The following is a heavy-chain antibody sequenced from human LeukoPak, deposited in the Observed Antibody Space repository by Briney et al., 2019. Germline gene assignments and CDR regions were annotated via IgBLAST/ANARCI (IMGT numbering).Heavy chain of an antibody. J-gene: IGHJ4*02. CDR3: AKDQRASSAWYGYFDF. Sequence: PGGSLRLSCAASGFIVSSSYMSWVRQAPGKGLEWVSLIYNSGRTYYADSVKGRFAISRDNSKNTLYLQMNSLRAEDTAVYYCAKDQRASSAWYGYFDFWGQGTLVTVSS. D-gene: IGHD6-19*01. V-gene: IGHV3-66*03. CDR1: GFIVSSSY. CDR2: IYNSGRT.